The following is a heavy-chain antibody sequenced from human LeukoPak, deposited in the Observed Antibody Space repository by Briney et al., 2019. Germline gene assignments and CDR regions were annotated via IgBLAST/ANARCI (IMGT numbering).Heavy chain of an antibody. CDR3: ARGIRITIFGVVITKYYFDY. J-gene: IGHJ4*02. D-gene: IGHD3-3*01. CDR2: INHSGST. V-gene: IGHV4-34*01. Sequence: KPSETLSLTCAVYGGSFSGYYWSWIRQPPGKGLEWIGEINHSGSTNYNPSLKSRVTISVDTSKNQFSLKLSSVTAADTAVYYCARGIRITIFGVVITKYYFDYWGQGTLVTVSS. CDR1: GGSFSGYY.